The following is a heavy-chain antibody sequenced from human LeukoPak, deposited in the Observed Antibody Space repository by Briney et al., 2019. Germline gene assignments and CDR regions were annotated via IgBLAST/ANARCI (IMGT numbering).Heavy chain of an antibody. CDR2: IVVGSGNT. D-gene: IGHD3-10*01. Sequence: ASVKVSCKASGFTFTSSAVQWVRQARGQRLEWIGWIVVGSGNTNYAQKFQERVTITRDMFTSTAYMELSSLRSEDTAVYYCAAVGGLLWFGELLGGFDPWGQGTLVTVSS. J-gene: IGHJ5*02. V-gene: IGHV1-58*01. CDR3: AAVGGLLWFGELLGGFDP. CDR1: GFTFTSSA.